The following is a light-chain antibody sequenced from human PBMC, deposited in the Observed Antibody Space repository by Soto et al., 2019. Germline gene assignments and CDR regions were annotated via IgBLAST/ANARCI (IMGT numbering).Light chain of an antibody. CDR1: SDDIGANNY. CDR3: TSYTSASTLV. CDR2: EAA. V-gene: IGLV2-14*01. Sequence: QSALTQPASVSGSPGQSITISCTGTSDDIGANNYVSWYQHHPGKAPKILIYEAANRPSGISHRFSASKSGNTASLTISGLHAEDEADYFCTSYTSASTLVFGGGTKLTVL. J-gene: IGLJ2*01.